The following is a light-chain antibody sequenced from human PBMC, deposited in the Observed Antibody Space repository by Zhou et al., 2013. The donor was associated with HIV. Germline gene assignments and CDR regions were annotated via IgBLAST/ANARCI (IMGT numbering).Light chain of an antibody. Sequence: DIVLTQSPGTLSLSPGERATLSCRASQSVSSPYLAWYQQKPGQAPRLLIYGASSRATGIPDRFSGSGSGTDFTLTISRLEPEDFAVYYCQQYGNSPVWTFGQGTKVEIK. J-gene: IGKJ1*01. CDR2: GAS. CDR3: QQYGNSPVWT. CDR1: QSVSSPY. V-gene: IGKV3-20*01.